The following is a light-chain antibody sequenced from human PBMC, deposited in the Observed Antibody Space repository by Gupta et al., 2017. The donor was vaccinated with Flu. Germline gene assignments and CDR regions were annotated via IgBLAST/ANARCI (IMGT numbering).Light chain of an antibody. CDR3: QQRDSTPET. V-gene: IGKV1-39*01. CDR2: AAS. J-gene: IGKJ1*01. CDR1: QSISSY. Sequence: PSVLSASVGDRVTITCRASQSISSYLNWYQQKPGKAPKLLIYAASRLQSGVPSRFSGSGSGTDFTLTISRLQPEDFATYYCQQRDSTPETFGQGTKVEIK.